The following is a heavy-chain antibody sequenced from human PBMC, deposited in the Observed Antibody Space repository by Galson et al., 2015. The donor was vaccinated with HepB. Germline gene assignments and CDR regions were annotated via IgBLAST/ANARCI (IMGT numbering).Heavy chain of an antibody. CDR3: ARDEEI. V-gene: IGHV3-33*08. J-gene: IGHJ4*02. CDR1: GFTFSNYG. CDR2: IWYDGGNK. Sequence: SLRLSCAASGFTFSNYGMHWVRQAPGKGLEWVAVIWYDGGNKYYADSVRGRFTIPRDNSKNMLYLQMNTLRVEDTAVYYCARDEEIWGQGTLVTVSS.